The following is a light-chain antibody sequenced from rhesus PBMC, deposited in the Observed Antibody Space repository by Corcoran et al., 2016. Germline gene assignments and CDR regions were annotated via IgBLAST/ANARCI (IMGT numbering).Light chain of an antibody. CDR3: QQHDNSRT. Sequence: DIQMTQSPSSLSASVGDRVTITCRASQGISNWLAWYQQKPGKDPKLLIFRASNLETGVPSRCSGSGSGTDYTLTISSLQPEDIATYYCQQHDNSRTFGQGTKVEIK. V-gene: IGKV1-69*01. CDR2: RAS. CDR1: QGISNW. J-gene: IGKJ1*01.